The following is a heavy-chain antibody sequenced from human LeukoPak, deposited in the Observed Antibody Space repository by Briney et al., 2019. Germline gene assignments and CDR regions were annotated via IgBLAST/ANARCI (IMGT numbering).Heavy chain of an antibody. D-gene: IGHD3-22*01. CDR1: GGSISSSSYY. J-gene: IGHJ5*02. Sequence: SETLSLACTVSGGSISSSSYYWGWIRQPPGKGLEWIGSIYYSGSTYYNPSLKSRVTISVDTSKNQFSLKLSSVTAADTAVYYCARRGDYYDSSGYWFWFDPWGQGTLVTVSS. CDR3: ARRGDYYDSSGYWFWFDP. CDR2: IYYSGST. V-gene: IGHV4-39*07.